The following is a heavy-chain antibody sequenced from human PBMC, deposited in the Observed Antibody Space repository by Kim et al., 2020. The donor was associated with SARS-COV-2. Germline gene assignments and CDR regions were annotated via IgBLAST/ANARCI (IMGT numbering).Heavy chain of an antibody. CDR1: GFTFSSYA. Sequence: GGSLRLSCAASGFTFSSYAMHWVRQAPGKGLEWVAVISYDGSNKYYADSVKGRFTISRDNSKNTLYLQMNSLRAEDTAVYYCARDLSTYYYDMGAFDIWGQGTMVTVSS. J-gene: IGHJ3*02. CDR3: ARDLSTYYYDMGAFDI. V-gene: IGHV3-30*04. D-gene: IGHD3-22*01. CDR2: ISYDGSNK.